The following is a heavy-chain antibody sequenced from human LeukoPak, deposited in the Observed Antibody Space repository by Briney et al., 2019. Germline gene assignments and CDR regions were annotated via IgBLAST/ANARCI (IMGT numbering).Heavy chain of an antibody. J-gene: IGHJ3*02. CDR3: ARGRVDAFDI. CDR2: ISYDGSNK. Sequence: PGGPLRLSCAASGFTFSSYAMHWVRQAPGKGLEGVAVISYDGSNKYYADSVKGRFTISRDNSKNTLYLQMNSLRAEDTAVYYCARGRVDAFDIWGQGTMVTVSS. V-gene: IGHV3-30-3*01. CDR1: GFTFSSYA.